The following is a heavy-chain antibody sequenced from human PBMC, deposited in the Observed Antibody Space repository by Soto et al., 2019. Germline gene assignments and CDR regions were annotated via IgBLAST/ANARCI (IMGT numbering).Heavy chain of an antibody. J-gene: IGHJ5*02. V-gene: IGHV1-69*02. D-gene: IGHD1-26*01. CDR2: IIPILGIA. CDR3: ASGELTYNWFDP. Sequence: QVQLVQSGAEVKKPGSSVKVSCKASGGTFSSYTISWVRQAPGQGLEWMGRIIPILGIANYAQKLQGRVTITADKSTSTAYMELSSLRAEDTAVYYCASGELTYNWFDPWGQGTLVTVSS. CDR1: GGTFSSYT.